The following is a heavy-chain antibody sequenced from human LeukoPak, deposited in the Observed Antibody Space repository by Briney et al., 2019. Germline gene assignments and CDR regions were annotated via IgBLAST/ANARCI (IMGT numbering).Heavy chain of an antibody. J-gene: IGHJ4*02. D-gene: IGHD3-22*01. CDR3: ARATGSGDSSGYRSPFDY. CDR1: GNTFTSYG. CDR2: ISAYNGNT. Sequence: GASVKVSCKASGNTFTSYGISWVRQAPGQGLEWMGWISAYNGNTNYAQKLQGRVTMTTDTSTSTAYMELRSLRSDDTAVYYCARATGSGDSSGYRSPFDYWGQGTLVTVSS. V-gene: IGHV1-18*01.